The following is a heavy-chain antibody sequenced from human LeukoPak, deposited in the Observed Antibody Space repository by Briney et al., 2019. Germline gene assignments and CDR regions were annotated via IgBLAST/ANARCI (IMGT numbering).Heavy chain of an antibody. D-gene: IGHD4-17*01. J-gene: IGHJ4*02. CDR1: RGSISSGGYY. CDR3: ARVYGDYAYLDY. CDR2: IDYSGST. V-gene: IGHV4-31*03. Sequence: PSETLSLTCTVSRGSISSGGYYWSWIRQHPGKGLEWIGYIDYSGSTYYSPSLKSRVSISVDTSKNQFSLKVTSVTAADTAVYYCARVYGDYAYLDYWGQGTLVTVSS.